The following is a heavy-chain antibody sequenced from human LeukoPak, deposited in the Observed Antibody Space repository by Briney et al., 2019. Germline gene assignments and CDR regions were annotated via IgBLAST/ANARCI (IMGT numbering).Heavy chain of an antibody. J-gene: IGHJ3*02. V-gene: IGHV3-7*01. CDR2: INQDGSEK. CDR3: ARDTGAFI. Sequence: GGSLRLSCAASGFTFNHYWMTWVRQAPGKGLEWVANINQDGSEKYYVDSVKGRFTISRDNAKNSLYLQMNSLRAEDTAMYYCARDTGAFIWGQGTMVTVSS. D-gene: IGHD3-10*01. CDR1: GFTFNHYW.